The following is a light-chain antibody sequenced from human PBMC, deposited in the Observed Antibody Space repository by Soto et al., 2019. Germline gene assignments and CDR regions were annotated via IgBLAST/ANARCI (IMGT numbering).Light chain of an antibody. J-gene: IGKJ1*01. Sequence: EIVMTQSPATLSVSPGERATLSCRASQSVNSNLAWYQQRPGQAPRLLIYGATTRATGIPARFGGSGSGTEFTLTISSLQSEDFAVYYCQQGGTFGQGTKVDIK. CDR3: QQGGT. CDR2: GAT. V-gene: IGKV3-15*01. CDR1: QSVNSN.